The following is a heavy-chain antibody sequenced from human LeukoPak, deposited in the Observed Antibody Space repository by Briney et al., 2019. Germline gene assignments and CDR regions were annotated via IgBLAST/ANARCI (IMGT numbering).Heavy chain of an antibody. CDR3: AKDDGWLHYYH. CDR2: ISPRGEIL. V-gene: IGHV3-23*01. CDR1: GFTFSTFA. J-gene: IGHJ4*02. D-gene: IGHD3-10*01. Sequence: GGSLRLSCAASGFTFSTFAMIWVRQPPGKGLEWVSGISPRGEILYYADSVKGRFTISRDNSKGTVSLEMHSLRPDDTATYFCAKDDGWLHYYHWGQGILVTVSS.